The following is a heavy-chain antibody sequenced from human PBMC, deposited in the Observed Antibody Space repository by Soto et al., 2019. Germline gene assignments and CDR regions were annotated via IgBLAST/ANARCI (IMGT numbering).Heavy chain of an antibody. CDR3: AKIGSSYLYYFDS. CDR2: ISWNGGRI. V-gene: IGHV3-9*01. CDR1: GFTFEDFG. Sequence: PGGSLRLSCAASGFTFEDFGMNWVRQAPGKGPEWVSRISWNGGRIDYADSVKGRFTISRDNAKNALYLQMNSLRPEDTALYYCAKIGSSYLYYFDSWGEGPMVTV. D-gene: IGHD5-12*01. J-gene: IGHJ4*02.